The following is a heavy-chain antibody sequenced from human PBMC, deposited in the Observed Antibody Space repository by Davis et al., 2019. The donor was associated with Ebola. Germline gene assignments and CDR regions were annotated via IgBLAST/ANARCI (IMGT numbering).Heavy chain of an antibody. J-gene: IGHJ4*02. D-gene: IGHD1-7*01. Sequence: GESLKISCAASGFTFSSYSMNWVRQAPGKGLEWVSYSSSSGSSKYYADSVKGRFTISRDNAKNSLYLQMNSLRAEDTAVYYCARETSEIDYWGQGTLVTVSS. CDR1: GFTFSSYS. CDR2: SSSSGSSK. CDR3: ARETSEIDY. V-gene: IGHV3-48*04.